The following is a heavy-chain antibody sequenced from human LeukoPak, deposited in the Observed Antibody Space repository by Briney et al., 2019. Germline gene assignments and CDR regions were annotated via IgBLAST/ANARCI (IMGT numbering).Heavy chain of an antibody. J-gene: IGHJ4*02. Sequence: PGGSLRLSCAASGFTFDDYAMHWVRQAPGKGLEWVSLISGDGGSTYYADSVKGRFTISRDNSKNSLYLQMNSLRTEDTALYYCAKDLTIFGMGPQGVYFDYWGQGTLVTVSS. CDR2: ISGDGGST. CDR3: AKDLTIFGMGPQGVYFDY. V-gene: IGHV3-43*02. CDR1: GFTFDDYA. D-gene: IGHD3-3*01.